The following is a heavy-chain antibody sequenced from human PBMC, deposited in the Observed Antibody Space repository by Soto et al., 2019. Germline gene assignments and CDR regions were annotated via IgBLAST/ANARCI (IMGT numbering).Heavy chain of an antibody. V-gene: IGHV4-30-4*01. D-gene: IGHD2-15*01. J-gene: IGHJ5*01. Sequence: SETLSLTCSVSGDSISAVDYFWAWIRQPPGQALEYIGYIYKSTTTYYNPSFESRVAISLDTSKSQFSLNVTSVTAADTAVYFCARGRYCLTGRCFPNWFDSWGQGTLVTVSS. CDR1: GDSISAVDYF. CDR3: ARGRYCLTGRCFPNWFDS. CDR2: IYKSTTT.